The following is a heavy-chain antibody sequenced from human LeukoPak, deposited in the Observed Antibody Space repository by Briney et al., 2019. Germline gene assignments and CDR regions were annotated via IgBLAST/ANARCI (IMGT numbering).Heavy chain of an antibody. CDR3: AKGRGYSYTIFDY. Sequence: PGGSLRLSCAASGFTFSSYGMHWVRQAPGKGLEWVAFIRYDGSNKYYADSVKGRFTISRDNSTNTLYLQMNSLRAEDTAVYYCAKGRGYSYTIFDYWGQGTLVTVSS. CDR2: IRYDGSNK. CDR1: GFTFSSYG. J-gene: IGHJ4*02. V-gene: IGHV3-30*02. D-gene: IGHD5-18*01.